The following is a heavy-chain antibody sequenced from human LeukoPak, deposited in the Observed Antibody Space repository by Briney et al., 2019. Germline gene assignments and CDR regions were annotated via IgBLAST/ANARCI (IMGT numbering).Heavy chain of an antibody. CDR2: MNTKSGNT. Sequence: ASVKVSCKASGYTFTKYDINWVRQATGQGLEWMGWMNTKSGNTGHAQKFQGRVTITRDTSISTVYMELSSLRSEDTALYFCARVDGSPDYWGQGTLVTVSS. J-gene: IGHJ4*01. CDR3: ARVDGSPDY. D-gene: IGHD2-15*01. CDR1: GYTFTKYD. V-gene: IGHV1-8*03.